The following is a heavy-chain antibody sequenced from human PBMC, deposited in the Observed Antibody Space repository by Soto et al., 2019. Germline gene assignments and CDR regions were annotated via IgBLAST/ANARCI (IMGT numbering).Heavy chain of an antibody. V-gene: IGHV3-30-3*01. Sequence: GGSLRLSCAASGFTFSSYAMHWVRQAPGKGLEWVAVISYDGSNKYYADSVKGRFTISRDNSKSTLYLQMNSLRAEDTAVYYCARDPVWYYDSSGYLDYWGQGTRFIASS. CDR1: GFTFSSYA. CDR2: ISYDGSNK. D-gene: IGHD3-22*01. J-gene: IGHJ4*02. CDR3: ARDPVWYYDSSGYLDY.